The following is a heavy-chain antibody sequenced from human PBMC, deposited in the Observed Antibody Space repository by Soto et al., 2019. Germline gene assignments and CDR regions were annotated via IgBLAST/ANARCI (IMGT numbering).Heavy chain of an antibody. CDR1: GYTFTGYY. CDR2: INPNSGGT. V-gene: IGHV1-2*04. D-gene: IGHD2-2*01. Sequence: ASVKVSCKASGYTFTGYYMHWVRQAPGQGLEWMGWINPNSGGTNYAQKFQGWVTMTRDTSISTAYMELSRLRSDDTAVYYCARDPGPEGYSSTSCWRYMDVWGKGTTVTVSS. J-gene: IGHJ6*03. CDR3: ARDPGPEGYSSTSCWRYMDV.